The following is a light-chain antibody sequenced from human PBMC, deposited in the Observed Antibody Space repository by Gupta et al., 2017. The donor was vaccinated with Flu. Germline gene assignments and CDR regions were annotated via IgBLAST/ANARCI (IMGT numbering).Light chain of an antibody. CDR2: SPS. Sequence: IVLPQSPATLSLSPGDRADLSCRASQSVSDYIVWYQQKPGQPPRLLLFSPSTRAAGIPPRFSVSGSGTDCTLTISSLEPEDFSVYYWQQRRNRPLYTFGQGTRLEI. V-gene: IGKV3-11*01. CDR3: QQRRNRPLYT. J-gene: IGKJ2*01. CDR1: QSVSDY.